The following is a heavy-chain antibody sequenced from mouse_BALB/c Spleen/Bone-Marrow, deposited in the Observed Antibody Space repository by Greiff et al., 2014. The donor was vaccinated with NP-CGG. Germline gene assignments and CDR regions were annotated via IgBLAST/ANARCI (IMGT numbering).Heavy chain of an antibody. Sequence: QVQLQQSGAELARPGASVKLSCKASGYTFTSYWMQWVKQRSGQGLEWIGAIYPGDGDTRYTQKFKGKATLTADKSSSTAYMQLSSLASEDSAVYYCARSEGNYAMDYWGQGTSVTVSS. CDR3: ARSEGNYAMDY. V-gene: IGHV1-87*01. CDR1: GYTFTSYW. J-gene: IGHJ4*01. CDR2: IYPGDGDT.